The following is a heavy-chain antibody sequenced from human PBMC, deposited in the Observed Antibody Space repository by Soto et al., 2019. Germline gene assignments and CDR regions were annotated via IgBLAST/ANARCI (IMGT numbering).Heavy chain of an antibody. V-gene: IGHV1-69*08. Sequence: QVQLVQSGAEVKKPGSSVKVSCKASGGTISSYTITWVRQAPGQGLEWMGRIIPILGIVNSAQKFQGRVTIAADNATNTADVELSSLRSEDTGVYFCARDRGYYDRSGYSKWGQGTLVTVSS. J-gene: IGHJ4*02. CDR3: ARDRGYYDRSGYSK. CDR2: IIPILGIV. D-gene: IGHD3-22*01. CDR1: GGTISSYT.